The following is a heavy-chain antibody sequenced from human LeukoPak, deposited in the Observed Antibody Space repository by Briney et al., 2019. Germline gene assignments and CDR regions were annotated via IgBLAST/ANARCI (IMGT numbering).Heavy chain of an antibody. V-gene: IGHV3-23*01. CDR1: GFTFSSYA. CDR3: ESIVVLAAAYFDY. Sequence: PGGSLRLSCAAYGFTFSSYAMSWVRQAPGKGLEWVSAISGSGGSTYYADSVKGRFTISRDNSKNTLYLQMNSLRAEDTAVYYCESIVVLAAAYFDYWGQGTLVTVSS. J-gene: IGHJ4*02. CDR2: ISGSGGST. D-gene: IGHD2-2*01.